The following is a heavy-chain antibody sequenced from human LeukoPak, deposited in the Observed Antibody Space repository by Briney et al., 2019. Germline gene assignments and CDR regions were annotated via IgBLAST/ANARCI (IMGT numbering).Heavy chain of an antibody. V-gene: IGHV3-23*01. CDR3: AKGEEAFDY. CDR2: ISGSGGTT. Sequence: GGSLRLSCAASGFTVSSNYMSWVRQAPGKGLEWVSAISGSGGTTYYADSVKGRFTISRDNSKNTLFLQMNSLRAEDTAVYYCAKGEEAFDYWGQGTLVTVSS. CDR1: GFTVSSNY. J-gene: IGHJ4*02.